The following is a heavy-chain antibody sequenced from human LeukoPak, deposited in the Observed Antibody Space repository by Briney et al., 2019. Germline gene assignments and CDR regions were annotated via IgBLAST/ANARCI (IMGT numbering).Heavy chain of an antibody. CDR1: GYTFTGYY. CDR2: INPNSGGT. D-gene: IGHD1-26*01. CDR3: AREEKWEPLVDY. V-gene: IGHV1-2*02. J-gene: IGHJ4*02. Sequence: ASVKVSCKASGYTFTGYYMHWVRQAPGQGLEWMGWINPNSGGTNYAQKFQGRVTMTRDTSISTAYMELSRLRSDDTAVYYCAREEKWEPLVDYWGQGTLVTVSS.